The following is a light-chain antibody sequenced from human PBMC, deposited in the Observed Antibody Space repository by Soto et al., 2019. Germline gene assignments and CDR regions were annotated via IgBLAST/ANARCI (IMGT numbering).Light chain of an antibody. J-gene: IGKJ4*01. CDR2: DAS. CDR1: QGISSA. CDR3: QQFNSYSWLP. Sequence: IQLTQSPSSLSASVGDRVTITCRASQGISSALAWYQQKPGKAPKLLIYDASSLESGVPSRFSGSGSGTDFTLTISSLQPEDFATYYCQQFNSYSWLPFGGGTKVEIK. V-gene: IGKV1-13*02.